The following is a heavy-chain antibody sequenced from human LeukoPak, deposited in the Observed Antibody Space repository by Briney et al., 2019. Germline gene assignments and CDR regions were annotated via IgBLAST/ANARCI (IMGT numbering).Heavy chain of an antibody. CDR3: AIRAAVAGWGFDY. CDR2: INPNGGGT. J-gene: IGHJ4*02. Sequence: ASVKVSCKASGYTFTGYHMHWVRQAPGQGLEWMGWINPNGGGTNYAQKLQGKFTMTTDTSTSTAYMEVRSVRSDDTAVYYCAIRAAVAGWGFDYWGQGTLVTVSS. V-gene: IGHV1-2*02. CDR1: GYTFTGYH. D-gene: IGHD6-19*01.